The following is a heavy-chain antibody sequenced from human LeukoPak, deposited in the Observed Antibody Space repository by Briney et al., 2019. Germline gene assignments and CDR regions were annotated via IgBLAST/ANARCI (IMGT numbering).Heavy chain of an antibody. J-gene: IGHJ4*02. CDR1: GYTFTTYN. CDR2: ISGYNGNT. CDR3: ARNPASAVGDY. D-gene: IGHD6-13*01. V-gene: IGHV1-18*01. Sequence: ASVKVSCKASGYTFTTYNINWVRQAPGQGLEWMGWISGYNGNTNYAQKPQGRVTMTRDTAITTAYLDLTSLTFDDTAVYYCARNPASAVGDYWGQGTLVTVSS.